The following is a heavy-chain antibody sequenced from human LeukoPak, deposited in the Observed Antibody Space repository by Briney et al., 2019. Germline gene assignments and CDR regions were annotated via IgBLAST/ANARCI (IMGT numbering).Heavy chain of an antibody. J-gene: IGHJ6*02. Sequence: PSETLSLTCTVSGGSVTSGTYYWTWIRQPPGKGLEWIGCVYISGTTYYNPFFKSRVTMSLDTSKNQFSLELTSLTAADTAIYYCARDWGNRPAEYDYYSGMDVWGQGTPVTVSS. D-gene: IGHD3-16*01. CDR2: VYISGTT. CDR1: GGSVTSGTYY. CDR3: ARDWGNRPAEYDYYSGMDV. V-gene: IGHV4-61*01.